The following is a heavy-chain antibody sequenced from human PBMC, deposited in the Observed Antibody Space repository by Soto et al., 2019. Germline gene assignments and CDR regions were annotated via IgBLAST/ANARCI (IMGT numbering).Heavy chain of an antibody. CDR2: INPDSGGT. V-gene: IGHV1-2*04. D-gene: IGHD1-26*01. Sequence: GASVKVSCKASGYTFTGYYIHWVRQAPGQGLEWMGWINPDSGGTNYVQKFRDWVTMTRDTSITTAYLELSGPRSDDTAVYYCARDHNGAEPNAFDVWGQGTMVTVSS. CDR3: ARDHNGAEPNAFDV. J-gene: IGHJ3*01. CDR1: GYTFTGYY.